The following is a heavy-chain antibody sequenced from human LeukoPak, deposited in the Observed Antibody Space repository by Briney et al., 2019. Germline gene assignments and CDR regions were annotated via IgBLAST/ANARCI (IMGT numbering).Heavy chain of an antibody. Sequence: GGSLRLSCVASGFTFSDYYMSWIRQAPGKGLEWVSYISSSGSTIYYADSVKGRFTISRDNAKNSLYLQMNSLRAEDTAVYYCARGRLSYYDFWSGYSPFDYWGQGTLVTVSS. CDR1: GFTFSDYY. CDR2: ISSSGSTI. J-gene: IGHJ4*02. CDR3: ARGRLSYYDFWSGYSPFDY. V-gene: IGHV3-11*04. D-gene: IGHD3-3*01.